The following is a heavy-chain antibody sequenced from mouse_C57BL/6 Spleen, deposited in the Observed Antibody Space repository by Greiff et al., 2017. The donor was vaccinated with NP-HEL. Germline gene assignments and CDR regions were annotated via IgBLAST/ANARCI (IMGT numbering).Heavy chain of an antibody. D-gene: IGHD5-5*01. CDR3: ARLPRDYFDY. V-gene: IGHV1-64*01. J-gene: IGHJ2*01. CDR2: IHPNSGST. CDR1: GYTFTSYW. Sequence: QVQLKQPGAELVKPGASVKLSCKASGYTFTSYWMHWVKQRPGQGLEWIGMIHPNSGSTNYNEKFKSKATLTVDKSSSTAYMQLSSLTSEDSAVYYCARLPRDYFDYWGQGTTLTVSS.